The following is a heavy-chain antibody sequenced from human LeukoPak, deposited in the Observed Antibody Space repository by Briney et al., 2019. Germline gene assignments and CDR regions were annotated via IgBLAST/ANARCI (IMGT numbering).Heavy chain of an antibody. CDR2: ISGHNGNT. V-gene: IGHV1-18*01. D-gene: IGHD4-23*01. J-gene: IGHJ4*02. CDR3: GRDLIDYGGNIVY. Sequence: ASVKVSCMASGYTFTSYGISWVRQAPGQGLEWMGWISGHNGNTNYAQKVQGRVTMTTDTSTSTAYMELRSLRSDDTAVYYCGRDLIDYGGNIVYWGQGTLVTVSS. CDR1: GYTFTSYG.